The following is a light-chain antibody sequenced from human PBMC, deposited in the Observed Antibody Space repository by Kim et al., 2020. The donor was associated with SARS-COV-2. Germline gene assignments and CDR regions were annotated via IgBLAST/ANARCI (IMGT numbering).Light chain of an antibody. CDR2: GAS. CDR3: QQYYSGYS. Sequence: EKAHIKCRSSQSLFFASKNKNCLAWYQQRPGQPPKLLIDGASTRLSGVPARFSGSGSGTDFTLIITSLQAEDVALYYCQQYYSGYSFGQGTKLEI. CDR1: QSLFFASKNKNC. V-gene: IGKV4-1*01. J-gene: IGKJ2*03.